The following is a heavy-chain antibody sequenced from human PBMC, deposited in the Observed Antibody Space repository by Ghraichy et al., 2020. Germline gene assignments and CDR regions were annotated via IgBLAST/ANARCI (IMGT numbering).Heavy chain of an antibody. CDR2: IYYSGST. D-gene: IGHD3-3*01. Sequence: SETLSLTCTVSGGSISSYYWSWIRQPPGKGLEWIGYIYYSGSTNYNPSLKSRVTISVDTSKNQFSLKLSSVTAADTAVYYCARQGGVTSDAFDIWGQGTMVTVSS. J-gene: IGHJ3*02. CDR1: GGSISSYY. CDR3: ARQGGVTSDAFDI. V-gene: IGHV4-59*01.